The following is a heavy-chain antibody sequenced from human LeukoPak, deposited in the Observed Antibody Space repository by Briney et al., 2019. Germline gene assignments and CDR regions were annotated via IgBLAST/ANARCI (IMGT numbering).Heavy chain of an antibody. D-gene: IGHD1-26*01. CDR1: GFTFSRYG. Sequence: GGSLRLSCAASGFTFSRYGMHWVRQAPGKGLEWVTVISNDENNKYYADSVKGRFTISRDNSKNTLYLQMNSLRAEDTAVYYCAKDLGANSGLDYWGQGTLVTVSS. J-gene: IGHJ4*02. CDR2: ISNDENNK. CDR3: AKDLGANSGLDY. V-gene: IGHV3-30*18.